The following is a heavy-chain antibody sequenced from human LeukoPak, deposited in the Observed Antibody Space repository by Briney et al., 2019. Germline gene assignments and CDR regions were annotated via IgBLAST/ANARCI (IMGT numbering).Heavy chain of an antibody. CDR2: INSDGSST. D-gene: IGHD3-22*01. CDR3: ARDNFYYDSSGYYDAFDI. V-gene: IGHV3-74*01. Sequence: GGSLRLSCAASGFTFSSYWMHWVRQAPGKGLVWVSRINSDGSSTSYADSVRGRFTISRDNAKNTLYLQMNSLRAEDTAVYYCARDNFYYDSSGYYDAFDIWGQGTMVTVSS. CDR1: GFTFSSYW. J-gene: IGHJ3*02.